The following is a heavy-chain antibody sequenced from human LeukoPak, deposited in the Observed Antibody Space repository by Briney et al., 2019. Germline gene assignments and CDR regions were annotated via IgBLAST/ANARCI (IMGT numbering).Heavy chain of an antibody. CDR2: IYYTGST. CDR1: GVSISRSSYY. V-gene: IGHV4-39*01. J-gene: IGHJ4*02. CDR3: VVWLGELLHFDY. Sequence: SETLSLTCAVSGVSISRSSYYWGWIRQPPGKGLEWIGSIYYTGSTYHNPSLKSRVTISVDTSKNQFSLKLTSVTAADAAVYYCVVWLGELLHFDYWGQGTLVTVSS. D-gene: IGHD3-10*01.